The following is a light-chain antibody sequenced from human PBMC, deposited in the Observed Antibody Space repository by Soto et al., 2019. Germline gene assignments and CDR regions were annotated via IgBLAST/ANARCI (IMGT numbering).Light chain of an antibody. Sequence: QSALTQPRSVSGSPGQSVTISCTGNSSDVGGYNYVSWYQQHPGKAPKLMIYDVSKRPSGVPDRFSGSKSGNAASLTISGLQAEDEADYYCCSYAGSYTGVFGGGTKLTVL. J-gene: IGLJ2*01. CDR1: SSDVGGYNY. CDR3: CSYAGSYTGV. CDR2: DVS. V-gene: IGLV2-11*01.